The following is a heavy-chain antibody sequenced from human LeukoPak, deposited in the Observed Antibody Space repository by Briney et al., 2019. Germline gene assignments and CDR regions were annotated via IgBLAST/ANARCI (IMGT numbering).Heavy chain of an antibody. CDR3: ARDQWLDY. CDR1: GFTFSNYP. CDR2: IGTSGNTI. V-gene: IGHV3-48*01. Sequence: PGGSLRLSCVASGFTFSNYPMTWVRQAPGKGLEWVSFIGTSGNTIYYADSVKGRFTVSRDNAKNSLYLQMNSLRAEDTAVYYCARDQWLDYWGRGTLVTVSS. D-gene: IGHD6-19*01. J-gene: IGHJ4*02.